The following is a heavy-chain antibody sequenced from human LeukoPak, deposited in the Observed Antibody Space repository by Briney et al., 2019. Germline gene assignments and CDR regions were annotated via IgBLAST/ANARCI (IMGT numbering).Heavy chain of an antibody. CDR2: IYHSGGT. CDR1: GYSISSGYY. D-gene: IGHD5-12*01. J-gene: IGHJ4*02. Sequence: ASETLSLTCTVSGYSISSGYYWGWIRQPPGKGLEWIGSIYHSGGTYYNPSLKSRVTISVDTSKNQFSLKLTSVTAADTGVYYCARSTLATEFDYWGQGTLVTVSS. V-gene: IGHV4-38-2*02. CDR3: ARSTLATEFDY.